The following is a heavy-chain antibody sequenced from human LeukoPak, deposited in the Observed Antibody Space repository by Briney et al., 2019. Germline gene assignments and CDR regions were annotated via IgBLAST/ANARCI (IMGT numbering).Heavy chain of an antibody. CDR1: GYTFTSYG. CDR3: ARSQSGSYSDALDV. V-gene: IGHV5-51*01. D-gene: IGHD1-26*01. CDR2: IYPGDSDT. J-gene: IGHJ3*01. Sequence: GESLKISCKGSGYTFTSYGIGWARQMPGKGLEWMGIIYPGDSDTRYSPSFQGQVTTSADKSISTAYLQWSSLKASDTAMFYCARSQSGSYSDALDVWGQGTMVTVSS.